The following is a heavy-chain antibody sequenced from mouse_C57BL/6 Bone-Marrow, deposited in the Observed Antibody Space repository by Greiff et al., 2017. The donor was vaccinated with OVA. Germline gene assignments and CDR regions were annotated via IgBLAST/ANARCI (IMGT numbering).Heavy chain of an antibody. CDR3: ARDVGRGGAMDY. V-gene: IGHV5-4*01. Sequence: DVKLVESGGGLVKPGGSLKLSCAASGFTFSSYAMSWVRQTPEKRLEWVATISDGGSYTYYPDNVKGRFTITRDNAKNNLYLQMSHLKSEDTAMYYWARDVGRGGAMDYWGQGTSVTVSS. J-gene: IGHJ4*01. CDR2: ISDGGSYT. D-gene: IGHD1-1*01. CDR1: GFTFSSYA.